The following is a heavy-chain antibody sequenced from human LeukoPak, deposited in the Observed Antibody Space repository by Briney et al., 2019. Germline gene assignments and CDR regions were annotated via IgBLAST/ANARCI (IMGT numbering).Heavy chain of an antibody. CDR1: GSTFSNYE. D-gene: IGHD6-19*01. CDR2: ISSSGSTR. V-gene: IGHV3-48*03. Sequence: GGSLRLSCAASGSTFSNYEMNWVRQAPGKGLEWVSYISSSGSTRTYADSVKGRFTISRDNAKNSLSLEMNSLRAEDTAVYYCAREIVSAVAGNFDYWGQGTLVTVSS. CDR3: AREIVSAVAGNFDY. J-gene: IGHJ4*02.